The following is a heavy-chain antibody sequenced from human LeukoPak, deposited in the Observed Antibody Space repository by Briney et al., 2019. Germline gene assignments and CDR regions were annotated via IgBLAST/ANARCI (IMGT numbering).Heavy chain of an antibody. D-gene: IGHD3-3*01. CDR1: GFPFSSYA. V-gene: IGHV3-30-3*01. J-gene: IGHJ3*02. CDR2: IPYDGSNK. Sequence: PGGPLRLSCAASGFPFSSYAMHWVRQAPGKGREGVAVIPYDGSNKYYADSVKGRFTISRDNSKNTLYLQMNSLRAEDTAVYYCAREGRLLRFLEWAPGAFDIWGQGTMVTVSS. CDR3: AREGRLLRFLEWAPGAFDI.